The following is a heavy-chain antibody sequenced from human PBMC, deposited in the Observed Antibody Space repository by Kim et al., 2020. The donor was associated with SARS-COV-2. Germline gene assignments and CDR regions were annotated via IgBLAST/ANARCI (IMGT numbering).Heavy chain of an antibody. Sequence: ASVKVSCKASGYTFTSYDINWVRQATGQGLEWMGWMNPNSGNTGYAQKFQGRVTMTRNTSISTAYMELSSLRSEDTAVYYCARGLGSHDYGDYVASGWFDPWGQGTLVTVSS. D-gene: IGHD4-17*01. CDR3: ARGLGSHDYGDYVASGWFDP. CDR2: MNPNSGNT. V-gene: IGHV1-8*01. J-gene: IGHJ5*02. CDR1: GYTFTSYD.